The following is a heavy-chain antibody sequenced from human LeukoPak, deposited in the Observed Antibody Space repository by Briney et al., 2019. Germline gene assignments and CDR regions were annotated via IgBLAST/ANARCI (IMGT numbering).Heavy chain of an antibody. Sequence: HPGGSLRLSCAASGFTFSSYAMHWVRQAPGKGLEWVSAISGSGGSTYYADSVKGRFTISRDNSKNTLYLQMNSLRAEDTAVYYCATSPYCSSTSCYWGVDYWGQGTLVTVSS. D-gene: IGHD2-2*01. J-gene: IGHJ4*02. V-gene: IGHV3-23*01. CDR3: ATSPYCSSTSCYWGVDY. CDR2: ISGSGGST. CDR1: GFTFSSYA.